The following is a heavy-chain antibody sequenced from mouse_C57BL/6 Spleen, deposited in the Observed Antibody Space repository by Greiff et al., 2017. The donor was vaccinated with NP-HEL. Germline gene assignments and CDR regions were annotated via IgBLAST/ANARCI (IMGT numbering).Heavy chain of an antibody. D-gene: IGHD1-1*01. CDR1: GFTFSDYG. CDR3: ARGTTVGVY. CDR2: ISSGSRTI. J-gene: IGHJ2*01. Sequence: EVQLVESGGGLVKPGGSLKLSCAASGFTFSDYGMHWVRQAPEQGLEWVAYISSGSRTIYSAATVKGRFTISRDNAKNTLFLQMTSLRSEDTAMYYCARGTTVGVYWGQGTTLTVSS. V-gene: IGHV5-17*01.